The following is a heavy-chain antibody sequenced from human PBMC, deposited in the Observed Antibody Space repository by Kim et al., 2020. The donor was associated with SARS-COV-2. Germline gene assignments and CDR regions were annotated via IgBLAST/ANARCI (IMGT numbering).Heavy chain of an antibody. J-gene: IGHJ1*01. CDR1: GFAFSSYA. CDR2: ISATSGRT. CDR3: ADSPIFYH. Sequence: GGSLRLSCAASGFAFSSYAMSWVRQAPWKGLEWVASISATSGRTYYADSVKGRFTISRDNSKNMVFLQMTSLRAEDTAVYFCADSPIFYHWGQGTLVTVSS. V-gene: IGHV3-23*01.